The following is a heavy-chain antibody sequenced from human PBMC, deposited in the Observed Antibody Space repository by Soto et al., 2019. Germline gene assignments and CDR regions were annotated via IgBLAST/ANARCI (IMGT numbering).Heavy chain of an antibody. J-gene: IGHJ5*02. CDR3: ARPREGADGRFDP. Sequence: SETLSLTCTVSGGSISSSSYYWGWIRQPPGKGLEWIGSIYYSGSTYYNPSLKSRVTISVDTSKNQFSLKLNSVTAADTAVYYCARPREGADGRFDPWGQGTLVTVSS. V-gene: IGHV4-39*01. D-gene: IGHD1-26*01. CDR2: IYYSGST. CDR1: GGSISSSSYY.